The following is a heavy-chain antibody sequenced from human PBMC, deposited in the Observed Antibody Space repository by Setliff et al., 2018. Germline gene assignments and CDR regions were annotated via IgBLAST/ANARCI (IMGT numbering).Heavy chain of an antibody. Sequence: PSETLSLTCTVSGLSLSSTTYYWAWVRQPPGKGLEWVANIKQDGSEIYYVDSVRGRFTISRDTAKNTLYLQMSSLRADDTAMYYCARDQFRNSGGLYSWGQGTLVTVSS. CDR3: ARDQFRNSGGLYS. V-gene: IGHV3-7*01. CDR2: IKQDGSEI. D-gene: IGHD1-7*01. J-gene: IGHJ5*02. CDR1: GLSLSSTTYY.